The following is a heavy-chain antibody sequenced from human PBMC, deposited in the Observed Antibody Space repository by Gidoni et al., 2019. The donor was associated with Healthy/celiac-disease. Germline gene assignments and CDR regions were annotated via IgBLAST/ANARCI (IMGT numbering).Heavy chain of an antibody. V-gene: IGHV3-53*02. D-gene: IGHD3-10*01. CDR3: ARVGREGLAFDY. CDR1: GFTVSSNS. Sequence: EVQLVETGGGLILPGGSLRLSCSASGFTVSSNSMSWVRQAPGKGLEWVSVIYSGGSTYYADSVKGRFTISRDNSKNTLYLQMNSLRAEDTAVYYCARVGREGLAFDYWGQGTLVTVSS. J-gene: IGHJ4*02. CDR2: IYSGGST.